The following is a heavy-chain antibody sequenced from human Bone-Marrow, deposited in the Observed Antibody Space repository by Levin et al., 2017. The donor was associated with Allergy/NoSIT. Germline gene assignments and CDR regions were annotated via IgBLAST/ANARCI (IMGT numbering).Heavy chain of an antibody. V-gene: IGHV4-30-2*01. J-gene: IGHJ4*02. CDR2: IYHSGST. D-gene: IGHD4-17*01. CDR3: ARNSGDSEFDY. CDR1: GGSISSGGYS. Sequence: SETLSLTRAVSGGSISSGGYSWSWIRQPPGKGLEWIGYIYHSGSTYYNPSLKSRVTISVDRSKNQFSLKLSSVTAADTAVYYCARNSGDSEFDYWGQGTLVTVSS.